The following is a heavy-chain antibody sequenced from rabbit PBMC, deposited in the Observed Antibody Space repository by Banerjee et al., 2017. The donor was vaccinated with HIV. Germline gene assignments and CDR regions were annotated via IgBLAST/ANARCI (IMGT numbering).Heavy chain of an antibody. V-gene: IGHV1S45*01. CDR2: IYGGNGNT. D-gene: IGHD2-1*01. CDR1: GFDISVYYM. Sequence: QEQVVESGGGLVTLGGSLKLSCKASGFDISVYYMSWVRQAPGKGLEWIACIYGGNGNTYYATWAKGRFTISKTSSTTVTLQMTSLTAADTATYFCVRDLGGTMTIGNLWGPGTLVTVS. CDR3: VRDLGGTMTIGNL. J-gene: IGHJ4*01.